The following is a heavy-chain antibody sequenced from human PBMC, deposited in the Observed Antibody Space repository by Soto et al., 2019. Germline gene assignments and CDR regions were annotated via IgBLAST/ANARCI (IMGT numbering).Heavy chain of an antibody. V-gene: IGHV3-23*01. CDR2: INTDGST. CDR1: GFTFSTYA. J-gene: IGHJ4*02. CDR3: AKNYYFDS. Sequence: HPGGSLRLSCATSGFTFSTYAMTWARQGPGKGLEWVSSINTDGSTYYTDSVKGRFTISRDISKNTLYLQMNNLRAEDTAIYYCAKNYYFDSWGQGTLVTVSS.